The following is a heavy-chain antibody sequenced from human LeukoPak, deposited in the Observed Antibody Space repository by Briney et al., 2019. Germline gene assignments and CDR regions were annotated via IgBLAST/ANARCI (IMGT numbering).Heavy chain of an antibody. Sequence: GGTLRLSCAASGFTFSNYGMAWVRQAPGKGLEWVSAISASGFSTYYGDSVKGRFSISRDNSKNTLYLQMNSLRAEDTAVYYCARADMTTSWFDPWGQGTLVTVSS. CDR3: ARADMTTSWFDP. CDR2: ISASGFST. V-gene: IGHV3-23*01. J-gene: IGHJ5*02. CDR1: GFTFSNYG. D-gene: IGHD4-17*01.